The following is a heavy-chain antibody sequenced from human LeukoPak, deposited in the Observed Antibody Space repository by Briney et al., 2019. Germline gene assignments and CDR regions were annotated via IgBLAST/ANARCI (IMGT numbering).Heavy chain of an antibody. Sequence: GGSLRLSCAASGFTFSNYAMSWVRQAPGKGLEWVSIISDSGANTKYADSVRGRFTISRDNSRSTLFLQMDSLRAEDTAVYNCAKGSRGYSYGNWFDSWGQGTLVTVSS. CDR2: ISDSGANT. CDR3: AKGSRGYSYGNWFDS. CDR1: GFTFSNYA. D-gene: IGHD5-18*01. J-gene: IGHJ5*01. V-gene: IGHV3-23*01.